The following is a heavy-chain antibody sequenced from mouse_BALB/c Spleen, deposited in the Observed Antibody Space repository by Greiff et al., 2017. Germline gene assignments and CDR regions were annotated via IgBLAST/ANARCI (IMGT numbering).Heavy chain of an antibody. CDR2: ISTYYGDA. J-gene: IGHJ3*01. D-gene: IGHD2-2*01. CDR3: ARGGYDAFAY. V-gene: IGHV1S137*01. Sequence: VQRVESGAELVRPGVSVKISCKGSGYTFTDYAMHWVKQSHAKSLEWIGVISTYYGDASYNQKFKGKATMTVDKSSSTAYMELARLTSEDSAIYYCARGGYDAFAYWGQGTLVTVSA. CDR1: GYTFTDYA.